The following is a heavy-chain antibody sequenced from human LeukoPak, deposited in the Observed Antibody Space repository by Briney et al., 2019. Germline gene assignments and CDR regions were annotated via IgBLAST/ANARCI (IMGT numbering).Heavy chain of an antibody. Sequence: SETLSLTCTVSGGSISSYYWSWIRQPPGKGLEWIGYIYYSGSTNYNPSLKSRVTISVDTSKNQFSLKLSSVTAADTAVYYCARTLDDYDPTLKYFDYWGQGTLVAVSS. V-gene: IGHV4-59*08. J-gene: IGHJ4*02. CDR1: GGSISSYY. CDR2: IYYSGST. CDR3: ARTLDDYDPTLKYFDY. D-gene: IGHD3-22*01.